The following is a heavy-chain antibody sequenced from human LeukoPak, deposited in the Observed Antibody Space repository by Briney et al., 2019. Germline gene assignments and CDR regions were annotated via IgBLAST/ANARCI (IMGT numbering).Heavy chain of an antibody. CDR2: ISGDGRII. V-gene: IGHV3-48*03. Sequence: GGSPRLSCEGSGFTFRSYEMNWVRQVPGKGLEWVSYISGDGRIIYYADSVQGRFTISRDNAKKTLYLHMYSLRAEDTAVYYCARDPGNYYDSNDFDYWGQGVSVTVSS. CDR3: ARDPGNYYDSNDFDY. CDR1: GFTFRSYE. D-gene: IGHD3-22*01. J-gene: IGHJ4*02.